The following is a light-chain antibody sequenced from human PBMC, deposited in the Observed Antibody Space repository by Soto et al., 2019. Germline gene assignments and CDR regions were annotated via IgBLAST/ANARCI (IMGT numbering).Light chain of an antibody. CDR3: SRFT. CDR1: QDISKY. CDR2: DAS. J-gene: IGKJ3*01. V-gene: IGKV1-33*01. Sequence: DIQMTQSPSSLSASVGDRVTITCQASQDISKYLNCYQQKPGKAPKLLIQDASNLETGVPSRLSGSGSGTDFTFTTSSLQPEDIARYHCSRFTFGPGTKVDIQ.